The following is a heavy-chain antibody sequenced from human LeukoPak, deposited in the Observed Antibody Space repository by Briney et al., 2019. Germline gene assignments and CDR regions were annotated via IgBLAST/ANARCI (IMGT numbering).Heavy chain of an antibody. CDR3: TRDLAAVPGPRMDV. J-gene: IGHJ6*02. CDR2: INPDGSER. CDR1: GFSFSSYY. V-gene: IGHV3-7*03. D-gene: IGHD6-19*01. Sequence: GGSLRLSCAASGFSFSSYYMSWVRQAPGKGLEWVALINPDGSERYYVDSVKGRFTISRDNAKNSLYLQMDSLRDDDTAMYFCTRDLAAVPGPRMDVWGQGATVTVSS.